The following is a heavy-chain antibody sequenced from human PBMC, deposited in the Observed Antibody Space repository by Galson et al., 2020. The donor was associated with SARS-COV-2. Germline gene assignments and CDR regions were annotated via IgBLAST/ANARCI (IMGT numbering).Heavy chain of an antibody. D-gene: IGHD5-18*01. CDR1: GFTFSDYY. CDR2: ISSSSSYT. CDR3: ARDLDASPAWGIQLWLQPMDV. V-gene: IGHV3-11*06. J-gene: IGHJ6*02. Sequence: TGGSLRLSCAASGFTFSDYYMSWIRQAPGKGLEWVSYISSSSSYTNYADSVKGRFTISRDNAKNSLYLQMNSLRAEDTAVYYCARDLDASPAWGIQLWLQPMDVWGQGTTVTVSS.